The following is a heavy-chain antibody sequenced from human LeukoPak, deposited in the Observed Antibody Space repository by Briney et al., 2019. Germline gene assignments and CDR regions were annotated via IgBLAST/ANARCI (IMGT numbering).Heavy chain of an antibody. CDR3: ARGGGWGNWNDAVDY. CDR2: IHNSGST. D-gene: IGHD1-1*01. V-gene: IGHV4-59*01. CDR1: GVSISNCY. J-gene: IGHJ4*02. Sequence: SETLSLTCTVSGVSISNCYWSWIRQTPGKGLEWIGYIHNSGSTMYNASLESAGRILVDTSKKQFSLTENSVTAADRAVYYFARGGGWGNWNDAVDYWGQGTLVTVSS.